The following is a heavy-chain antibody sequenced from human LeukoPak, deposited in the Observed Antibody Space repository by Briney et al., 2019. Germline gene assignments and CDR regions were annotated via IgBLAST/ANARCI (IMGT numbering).Heavy chain of an antibody. V-gene: IGHV3-74*01. D-gene: IGHD3-22*01. CDR2: INSDGSST. J-gene: IGHJ6*02. CDR1: GFTFSSCW. Sequence: GGSLRLSCAASGFTFSSCWMHWVRQAPGKGLVWVSRINSDGSSTRYADSVKGRFTISRDNAKNTLYLQMNSLRAEDTAVYYCARSHYSDSSGYFSYYYGLDVWGQGTTVTVSS. CDR3: ARSHYSDSSGYFSYYYGLDV.